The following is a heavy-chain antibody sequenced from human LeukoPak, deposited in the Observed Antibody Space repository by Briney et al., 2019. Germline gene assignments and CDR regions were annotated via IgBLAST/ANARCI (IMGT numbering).Heavy chain of an antibody. CDR2: ISSSSSYI. J-gene: IGHJ4*02. V-gene: IGHV3-21*01. CDR3: ARGLYYYDSSGGFDY. Sequence: GGSLRLSCAAFGFTFSSYSMNWVRQAPGKGLQWVSSISSSSSYIYYADSVKGRFTISRDNAKNSLYLQMNSLRAEDTAVYYCARGLYYYDSSGGFDYWGQGTLVTVSS. D-gene: IGHD3-22*01. CDR1: GFTFSSYS.